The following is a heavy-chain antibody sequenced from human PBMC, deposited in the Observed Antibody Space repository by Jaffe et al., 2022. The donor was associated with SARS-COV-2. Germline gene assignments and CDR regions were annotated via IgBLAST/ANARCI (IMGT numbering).Heavy chain of an antibody. D-gene: IGHD3-22*01. J-gene: IGHJ4*02. V-gene: IGHV1-18*01. CDR1: GYTFTSYG. Sequence: QVQLVQSGAEVKKPGASVKVSCKASGYTFTSYGISWVRQAPGQGLEWMGWISAYNGNTNYAQKLQGRVTMTTDTSTSTAYMELRSLRSDDTAVYYCARDGEPPYYYDSSGYPYFDYWGQGTLVTVSS. CDR2: ISAYNGNT. CDR3: ARDGEPPYYYDSSGYPYFDY.